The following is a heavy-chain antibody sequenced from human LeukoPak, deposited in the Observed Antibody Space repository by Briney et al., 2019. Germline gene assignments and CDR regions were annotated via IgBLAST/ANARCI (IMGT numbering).Heavy chain of an antibody. J-gene: IGHJ4*02. V-gene: IGHV1-18*01. Sequence: GASVKVSCKASVYTFTSYGISWVRQAPGQGLEWMGWISAYNGNTNYAQKLQGRVTMTTDTSTSTAYMELRSLRSDATAVYYCAGSEMVETPPDYWGQGTLVTVSS. CDR1: VYTFTSYG. CDR2: ISAYNGNT. CDR3: AGSEMVETPPDY. D-gene: IGHD2-8*01.